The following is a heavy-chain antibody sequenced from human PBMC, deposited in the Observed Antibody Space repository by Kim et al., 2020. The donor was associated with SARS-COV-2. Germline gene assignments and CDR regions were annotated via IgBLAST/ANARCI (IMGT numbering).Heavy chain of an antibody. J-gene: IGHJ3*02. Sequence: YRPSFQGQVTISADKSISTAYLQWSSLKASDTAMYYCARGSNQRSAFDIWGQGTMVTVSS. V-gene: IGHV5-51*01. D-gene: IGHD1-26*01. CDR3: ARGSNQRSAFDI.